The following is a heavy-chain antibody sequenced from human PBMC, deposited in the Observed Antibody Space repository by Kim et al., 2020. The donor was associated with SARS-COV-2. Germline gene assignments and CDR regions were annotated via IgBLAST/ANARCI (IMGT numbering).Heavy chain of an antibody. V-gene: IGHV7-4-1*02. Sequence: ASVKVSCKASGYTFTSYAMNWVRQAPGQGLEWMGWINTNTGNPTYAQGFTGRFVFSLDTSVSTAYLQISSLKAEDTAVYYCAREQQRLELPNYYYGMDVWAQGTTVTVSS. D-gene: IGHD1-7*01. CDR1: GYTFTSYA. CDR2: INTNTGNP. CDR3: AREQQRLELPNYYYGMDV. J-gene: IGHJ6*02.